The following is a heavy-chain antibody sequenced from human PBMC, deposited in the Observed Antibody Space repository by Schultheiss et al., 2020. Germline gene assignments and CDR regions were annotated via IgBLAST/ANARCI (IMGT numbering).Heavy chain of an antibody. J-gene: IGHJ1*01. Sequence: GGSLRLSCKGSGYSFTSYWIGWVRQMPGKGLEWMGIIYPGDSDTRYSPSFQGQVTISADRSISTAYLQWSSLKASDTAIYYCARRSDAFEYFHHWGQGTLVTVSS. CDR3: ARRSDAFEYFHH. CDR1: GYSFTSYW. V-gene: IGHV5-51*01. D-gene: IGHD2-2*01. CDR2: IYPGDSDT.